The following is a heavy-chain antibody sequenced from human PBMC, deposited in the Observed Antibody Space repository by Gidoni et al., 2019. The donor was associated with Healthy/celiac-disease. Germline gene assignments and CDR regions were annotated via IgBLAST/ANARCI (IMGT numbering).Heavy chain of an antibody. Sequence: QVQLQQWGAGLLKPSENLSLTCAVYGGACSGHDWSWIRQPPGKGLEWMGESNHSGSTKYNPSLKSRVTISVDTSKNQFSLKLSSVTAADTAVYYCARVDDYWGQGTLVTVSS. CDR2: SNHSGST. V-gene: IGHV4-34*01. J-gene: IGHJ4*02. CDR1: GGACSGHD. CDR3: ARVDDY.